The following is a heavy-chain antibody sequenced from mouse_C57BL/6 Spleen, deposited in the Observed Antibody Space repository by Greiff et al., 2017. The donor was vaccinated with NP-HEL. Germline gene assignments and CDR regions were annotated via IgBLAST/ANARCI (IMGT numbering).Heavy chain of an antibody. J-gene: IGHJ1*03. CDR1: GFNIKDDY. CDR2: IDPENGDT. D-gene: IGHD1-1*01. V-gene: IGHV14-4*01. CDR3: TRVITTVVATRYFDV. Sequence: VQLKESGAELVRPGASVKLSCTASGFNIKDDYMHWVKQRPEQGLEWIGWIDPENGDTEYASKFQGKATITADTSSNTAYLQLSSLTSEDTAVYYCTRVITTVVATRYFDVWGTGTTVTVSS.